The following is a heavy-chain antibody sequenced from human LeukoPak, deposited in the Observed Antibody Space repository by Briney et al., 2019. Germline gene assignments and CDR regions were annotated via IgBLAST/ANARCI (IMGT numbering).Heavy chain of an antibody. CDR2: ISYDGSNK. CDR1: GFTFSSYG. V-gene: IGHV3-30*03. J-gene: IGHJ4*02. D-gene: IGHD3-16*01. CDR3: ASLTFGGAPDY. Sequence: PGGSLRLSCAASGFTFSSYGMHWVRQAPGKGLEWVAVISYDGSNKYYADSVKGRFTISRDNSKNTLYLQMNSLRAEDTAEYYCASLTFGGAPDYWGQGTLVTVSS.